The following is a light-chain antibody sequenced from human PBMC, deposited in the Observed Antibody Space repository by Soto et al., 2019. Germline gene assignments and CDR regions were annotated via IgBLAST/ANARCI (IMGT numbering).Light chain of an antibody. V-gene: IGKV3-11*01. CDR2: DAS. Sequence: EIVLTQSPATLSLSPGERATLSCRASQSVSSYLAWYQQKPGQAPRLLIYDASNRATGIPARFSGSGSGTVFTLTISSLEPEDFAVYYCQQCSKWPPYTFGQGTKLEIK. CDR3: QQCSKWPPYT. CDR1: QSVSSY. J-gene: IGKJ2*01.